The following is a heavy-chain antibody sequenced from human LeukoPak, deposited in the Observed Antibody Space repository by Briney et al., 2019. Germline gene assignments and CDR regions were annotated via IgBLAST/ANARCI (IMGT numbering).Heavy chain of an antibody. V-gene: IGHV4-34*01. J-gene: IGHJ6*03. CDR2: INQSGST. Sequence: PSETLSLTCAVSGGSFSGYCWSWIRQPPGKGLEWMGEINQSGSTNYNPSLKSRVTISVDTSKNQFSLKLSSMTAADTAVYYCARGELVIAPAVNYYYYYMDVWGKGTTVTVSS. CDR3: ARGELVIAPAVNYYYYYMDV. D-gene: IGHD2-2*01. CDR1: GGSFSGYC.